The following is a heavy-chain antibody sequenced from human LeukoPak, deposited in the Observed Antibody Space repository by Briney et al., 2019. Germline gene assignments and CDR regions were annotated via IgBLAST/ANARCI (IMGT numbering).Heavy chain of an antibody. CDR1: GFTVSTNY. D-gene: IGHD1-26*01. Sequence: GGSLRLSCAASGFTVSTNYMSWVRQAPGKGLEWVSVIYSGGSTHYADSVKGRFTISRDNSKNTLYLQMNNLRAEDTAVYFCARDLRDSRGSYGSDYWGHGTLVTVSS. CDR2: IYSGGST. V-gene: IGHV3-53*01. J-gene: IGHJ4*01. CDR3: ARDLRDSRGSYGSDY.